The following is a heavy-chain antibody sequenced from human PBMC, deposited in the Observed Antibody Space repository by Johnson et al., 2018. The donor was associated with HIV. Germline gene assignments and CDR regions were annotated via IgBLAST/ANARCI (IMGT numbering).Heavy chain of an antibody. CDR2: ISYDGSNK. CDR1: GFTFSSYG. V-gene: IGHV3-30*03. CDR3: ARTTISCCGVTGRCFHV. J-gene: IGHJ3*01. D-gene: IGHD2-15*01. Sequence: QVQLVESGGGVVQPGRSLRLSCAASGFTFSSYGMHWVRQAPGKGLEWVAVISYDGSNKYYADSVKGRFTISRDNSKNTLYLQMNSLRAEDTAAFHCARTTISCCGVTGRCFHVWG.